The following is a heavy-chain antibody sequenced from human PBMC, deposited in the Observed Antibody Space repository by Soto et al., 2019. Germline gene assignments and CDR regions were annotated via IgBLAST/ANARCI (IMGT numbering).Heavy chain of an antibody. V-gene: IGHV4-34*01. CDR3: ARGVRGYSYGTGGD. CDR1: GGSFSGYY. CDR2: INHSGST. Sequence: QVQLQQWGAGLLKPSETLSLTCAVYGGSFSGYYWSWIRQPPGKGLEWIGEINHSGSTNYNPSLKSRVTISVDTSKNQVPLKLSSVTAADTAVYYCARGVRGYSYGTGGDWGQGTLVTVSS. D-gene: IGHD5-18*01. J-gene: IGHJ4*02.